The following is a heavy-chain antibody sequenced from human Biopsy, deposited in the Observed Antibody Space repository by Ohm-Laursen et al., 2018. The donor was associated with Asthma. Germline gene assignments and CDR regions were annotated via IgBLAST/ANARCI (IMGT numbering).Heavy chain of an antibody. CDR3: ASDFPKDYVRYNFQF. Sequence: SSVKVSCKLSGYSLTDLSMHWVRQAPGQGLEWMGGHDHEEGGTVNARRFQGRVTMTEDTSTDTTYMELSSLSSDDTAVYYCASDFPKDYVRYNFQFWGQGTLVTVSS. J-gene: IGHJ4*02. D-gene: IGHD4-17*01. V-gene: IGHV1-24*01. CDR1: GYSLTDLS. CDR2: HDHEEGGT.